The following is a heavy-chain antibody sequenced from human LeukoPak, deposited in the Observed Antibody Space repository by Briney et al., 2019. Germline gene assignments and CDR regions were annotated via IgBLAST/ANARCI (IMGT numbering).Heavy chain of an antibody. Sequence: GGSLRLSCAASGFIFSSYAMSWVRQAPGKGLEWVSAISASGDGTYYADSVKGRFTISRDNSKRALYLQMNSLTAEDTAVYYCAKDPYAILTGYRYYFDYWGQGTLVTVSS. V-gene: IGHV3-23*01. CDR2: ISASGDGT. CDR1: GFIFSSYA. J-gene: IGHJ4*02. CDR3: AKDPYAILTGYRYYFDY. D-gene: IGHD3-9*01.